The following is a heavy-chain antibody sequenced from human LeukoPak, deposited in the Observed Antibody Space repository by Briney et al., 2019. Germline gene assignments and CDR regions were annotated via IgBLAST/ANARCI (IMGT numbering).Heavy chain of an antibody. Sequence: GASVKVSCKASGYTFTSYDINWVRQATGQGLEWMGWMNPNSGNTGYAQKFQGRVTMTRNTSISTAYMELSSLRSEDTAVYYCARGELLEALFDYWGQGTLVTVSS. CDR1: GYTFTSYD. CDR2: MNPNSGNT. J-gene: IGHJ4*02. D-gene: IGHD1-26*01. CDR3: ARGELLEALFDY. V-gene: IGHV1-8*01.